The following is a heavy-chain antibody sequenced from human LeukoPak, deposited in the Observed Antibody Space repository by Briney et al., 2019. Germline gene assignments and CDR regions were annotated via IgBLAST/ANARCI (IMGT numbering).Heavy chain of an antibody. D-gene: IGHD3-16*01. CDR2: IYYSGST. V-gene: IGHV4-59*01. CDR3: AKVPILLLWGGGRVDY. CDR1: GGSISSYY. Sequence: PSETLSLTCTVSGGSISSYYWSWIRQPPGKGLEWIGYIYYSGSTNYNPSLKSRVTISVDTSKTQLSLKLSSVPAADTAVYYCAKVPILLLWGGGRVDYWGQGTLVTVSS. J-gene: IGHJ4*02.